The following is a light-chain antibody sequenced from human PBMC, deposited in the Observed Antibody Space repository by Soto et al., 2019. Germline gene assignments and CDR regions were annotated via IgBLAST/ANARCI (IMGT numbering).Light chain of an antibody. Sequence: DILMTQSPASLAVSLGERATINCKSSQSIFYSSSNKNYLAWYQQKPGQPPNLLIYWASTRESGVPDRFSGSGSGTDFTLTISSLQAEDVAFYYCQQYYNTPPTFGQGTKVAIK. CDR2: WAS. V-gene: IGKV4-1*01. J-gene: IGKJ1*01. CDR1: QSIFYSSSNKNY. CDR3: QQYYNTPPT.